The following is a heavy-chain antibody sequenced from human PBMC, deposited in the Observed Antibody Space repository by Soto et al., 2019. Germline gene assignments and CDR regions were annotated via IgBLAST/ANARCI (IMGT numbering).Heavy chain of an antibody. Sequence: ASVKVSCKASGYTFTSYGISWVRQAPGQGLEWMGWISAYNGNTNYAQKLQGRVTMTTDTSTSTAYMELGSLRSDDTAVYYCARDPQDKGSFAEYFQHWGQGTLVTVS. J-gene: IGHJ1*01. CDR3: ARDPQDKGSFAEYFQH. D-gene: IGHD2-15*01. CDR2: ISAYNGNT. CDR1: GYTFTSYG. V-gene: IGHV1-18*01.